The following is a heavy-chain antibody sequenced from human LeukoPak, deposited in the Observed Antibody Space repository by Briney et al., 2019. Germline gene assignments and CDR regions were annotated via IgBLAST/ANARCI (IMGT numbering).Heavy chain of an antibody. V-gene: IGHV4-4*09. CDR2: IYTSGST. Sequence: SETLSLTCTVSGGSISSYYWSWIRQPPGKGLEWIGYIYTSGSTNYNPSLKSRVTISVDTSKNQFSLKVSSVTAADTAVYYCGISKRGYSYGNIDYWGQGTLVTVSS. CDR1: GGSISSYY. D-gene: IGHD5-18*01. J-gene: IGHJ4*02. CDR3: GISKRGYSYGNIDY.